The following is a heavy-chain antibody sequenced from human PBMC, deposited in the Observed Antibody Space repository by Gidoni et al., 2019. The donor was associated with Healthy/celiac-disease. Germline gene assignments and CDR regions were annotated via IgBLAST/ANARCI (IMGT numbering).Heavy chain of an antibody. CDR1: GFTFSRYW. CDR2: INSDGSST. Sequence: EVHLVESGGGLVQPGGSLRLSCAASGFTFSRYWMHWVRQAPGKGLVWVSRINSDGSSTSYADSVKGRFTSSRDNAKNTLYLQMNSLRDEDTAVYYCARGDPYYDGRDVWGQGTTVTVSS. CDR3: ARGDPYYDGRDV. V-gene: IGHV3-74*01. J-gene: IGHJ6*02.